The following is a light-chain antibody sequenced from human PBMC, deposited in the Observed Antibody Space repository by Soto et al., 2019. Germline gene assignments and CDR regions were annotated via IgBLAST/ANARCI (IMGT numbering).Light chain of an antibody. Sequence: QAALTQPPSAYGSPGQAVTISCTGTSSDVGGYNCVSWYQQYPGKAPKLMIYEGSKRPSGVPDRFSGSKSGNTASLTVSGLQAEDEADYYCRSYGGSNNVVFGGGTKLTVL. CDR2: EGS. J-gene: IGLJ2*01. CDR3: RSYGGSNNVV. CDR1: SSDVGGYNC. V-gene: IGLV2-8*01.